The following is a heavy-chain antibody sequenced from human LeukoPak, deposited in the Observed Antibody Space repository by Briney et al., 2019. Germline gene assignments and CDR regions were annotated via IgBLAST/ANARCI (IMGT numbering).Heavy chain of an antibody. J-gene: IGHJ4*02. D-gene: IGHD3-10*01. V-gene: IGHV1-46*01. CDR2: INPSGGST. CDR1: GYTFTSYY. Sequence: ASVKVSCKASGYTFTSYYMHWVRQAPGQGLEWMGIINPSGGSTSHAQKFQGRVTMTRDTSTSTVYMELSSLRSEDTAVYYCARALHLGYFDYWGQGTLVTVSS. CDR3: ARALHLGYFDY.